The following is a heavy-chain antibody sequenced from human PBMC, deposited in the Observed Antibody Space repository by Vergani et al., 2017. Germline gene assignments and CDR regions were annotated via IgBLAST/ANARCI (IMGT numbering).Heavy chain of an antibody. J-gene: IGHJ5*02. Sequence: EVQLLESGGGLVQPGGSLRLSCAASGFTFSSYAMSWVRQAPGKGLEWVSAISGSGGSTYYADSVKGRFTISRDNSKNTLYLQMNSLRAEDTAVYYCARPQYDLWWFDPWGQGTLVTVSS. CDR1: GFTFSSYA. D-gene: IGHD3-3*01. V-gene: IGHV3-23*01. CDR3: ARPQYDLWWFDP. CDR2: ISGSGGST.